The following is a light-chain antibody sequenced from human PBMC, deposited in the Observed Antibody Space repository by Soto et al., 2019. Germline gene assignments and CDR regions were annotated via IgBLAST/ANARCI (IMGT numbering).Light chain of an antibody. V-gene: IGLV1-44*01. J-gene: IGLJ1*01. Sequence: SALTQPPSAFGTPGQRVTISCSGGDSNIGPNTVNWYRQVPGTAPKLLIHNNDQRPSGVPDRISGSKSGTSASLAISGLHSDVEVDYSSAAWDDSLTVYVFRIGTKV. CDR2: NND. CDR3: AAWDDSLTVYV. CDR1: DSNIGPNT.